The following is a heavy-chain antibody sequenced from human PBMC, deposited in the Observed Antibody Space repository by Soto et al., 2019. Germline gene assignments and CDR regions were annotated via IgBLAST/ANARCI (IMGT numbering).Heavy chain of an antibody. CDR2: ISAYNGNT. D-gene: IGHD3-9*01. CDR3: ARGISYYDILTGYYTGSYFDY. J-gene: IGHJ4*02. Sequence: QVQLVQSGAEVKKPGASVKVSCKASGYTFTSYGISWVRQAPGQGLEWMGWISAYNGNTNYAQKLQGRVTMTTDTSTSPAYMELRSLRSDDTAVYYCARGISYYDILTGYYTGSYFDYWGQGTLVTVSS. V-gene: IGHV1-18*01. CDR1: GYTFTSYG.